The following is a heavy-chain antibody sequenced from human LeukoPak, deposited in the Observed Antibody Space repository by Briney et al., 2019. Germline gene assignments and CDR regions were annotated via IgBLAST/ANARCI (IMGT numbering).Heavy chain of an antibody. CDR3: ATSYYYYYYMDV. CDR1: GYTFTDYY. J-gene: IGHJ6*03. V-gene: IGHV1-69-2*01. Sequence: GASVKVSCKASGYTFTDYYMHWVQQAPGKGLEWMGRVDPEDGETIYAEKFQGRVTITADTSTDTAYMELSSLRSEDTAVYYCATSYYYYYYMDVWGKGTTVTVSS. CDR2: VDPEDGET.